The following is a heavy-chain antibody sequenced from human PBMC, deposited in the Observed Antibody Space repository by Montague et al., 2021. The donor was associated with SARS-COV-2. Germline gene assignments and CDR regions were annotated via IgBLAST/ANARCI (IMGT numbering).Heavy chain of an antibody. Sequence: SLRLSCAASGFTFSSYEMNWVCQAPGKGLEWVSYISSSGSTIYYADSVKGRFTISRDNAKNSLYLQMNSLRAEDTAVYYCARRASYYDFWSGSLEYFDYWGQGTLVTVSS. CDR2: ISSSGSTI. D-gene: IGHD3-3*01. CDR3: ARRASYYDFWSGSLEYFDY. CDR1: GFTFSSYE. J-gene: IGHJ4*02. V-gene: IGHV3-48*03.